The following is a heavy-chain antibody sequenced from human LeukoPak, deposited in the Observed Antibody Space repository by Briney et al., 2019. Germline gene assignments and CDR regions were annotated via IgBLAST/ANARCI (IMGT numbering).Heavy chain of an antibody. CDR3: AMIYYDFWSGYVNRFDP. CDR1: GGSISSSSYY. V-gene: IGHV4-39*01. Sequence: PSETLSLTCTVSGGSISSSSYYWGWIRQPPGKGLEWIGSIYYSGSTYYNPSLKSRVTISVDTSKNQFSLKLSSVTAADTAVYYCAMIYYDFWSGYVNRFDPWGQGTLVTVSS. CDR2: IYYSGST. J-gene: IGHJ5*02. D-gene: IGHD3-3*01.